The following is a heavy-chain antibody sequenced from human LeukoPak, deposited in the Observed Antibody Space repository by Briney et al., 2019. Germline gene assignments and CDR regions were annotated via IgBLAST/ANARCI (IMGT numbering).Heavy chain of an antibody. V-gene: IGHV6-1*01. CDR3: ARDQSYYYGSGSYYHYGMDV. CDR2: TYYRSKWYN. Sequence: SQTLSLTCAISGDSVSSNSAAWNWIRQSPSSGLEWLGRTYYRSKWYNDYAVSVKSRITINPDTSKNQFSLQLNSVAPEDTAVYHCARDQSYYYGSGSYYHYGMDVWGQGATVTVSS. D-gene: IGHD3-10*01. J-gene: IGHJ6*02. CDR1: GDSVSSNSAA.